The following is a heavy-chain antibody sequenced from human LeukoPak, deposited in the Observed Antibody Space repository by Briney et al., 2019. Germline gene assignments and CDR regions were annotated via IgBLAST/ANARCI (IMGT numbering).Heavy chain of an antibody. Sequence: SETLSLTCTVSGGSISSSSYYWGWIRQPPGKGLEWIGSIYYSGSTYCNPSLKSRVTISVDTSKNQFSLKLSSVTAADTAVYYCASLGYCSGGSCYYYYYGMDVWGQGTTVTVSS. V-gene: IGHV4-39*01. CDR1: GGSISSSSYY. J-gene: IGHJ6*02. CDR3: ASLGYCSGGSCYYYYYGMDV. D-gene: IGHD2-15*01. CDR2: IYYSGST.